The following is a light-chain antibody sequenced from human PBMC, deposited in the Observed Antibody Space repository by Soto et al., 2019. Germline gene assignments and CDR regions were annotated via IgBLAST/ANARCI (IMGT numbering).Light chain of an antibody. CDR1: TGAVTNGHY. CDR2: DKT. J-gene: IGLJ1*01. V-gene: IGLV7-46*01. CDR3: LLSYNGPYV. Sequence: QAVVTQAPSMTVSPGGTVNITCGSSTGAVTNGHYPYWFQQKPAQAPRTLIYDKTNRHSWTPSRFSGSLLGGKAALTLSGAQPEDEAEYYCLLSYNGPYVFGTGTKVTVL.